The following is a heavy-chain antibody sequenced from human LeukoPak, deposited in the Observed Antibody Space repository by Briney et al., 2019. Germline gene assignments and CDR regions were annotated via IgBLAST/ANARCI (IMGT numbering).Heavy chain of an antibody. CDR3: ARHAYCGGDCFGGAFEI. D-gene: IGHD2-21*02. CDR2: VYYSGST. CDR1: GGXISYYY. J-gene: IGHJ3*02. Sequence: PSETLSLTCTVSGGXISYYYWSWIRQPPGKGLEWIGYVYYSGSTSYNPSLKSRVTISLDTSKHQFSLKLNSVTAADTAVYYCARHAYCGGDCFGGAFEIWGQGTMVTVSS. V-gene: IGHV4-59*08.